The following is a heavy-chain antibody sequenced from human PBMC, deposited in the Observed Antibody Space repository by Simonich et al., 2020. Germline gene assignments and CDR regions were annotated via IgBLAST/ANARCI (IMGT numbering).Heavy chain of an antibody. CDR1: GYTFTGYY. CDR2: INPNSGGT. Sequence: QVQLVQSGAEVKKPGASVKVSCKASGYTFTGYYMHWVRQAPGQGLEWMGWINPNSGGTNYAQKCQGRVTMTRDTYISTAYMELSRLRSDDTAVYYCARVRFEAFDIWGQGTMVTVSS. CDR3: ARVRFEAFDI. V-gene: IGHV1-2*02. J-gene: IGHJ3*02.